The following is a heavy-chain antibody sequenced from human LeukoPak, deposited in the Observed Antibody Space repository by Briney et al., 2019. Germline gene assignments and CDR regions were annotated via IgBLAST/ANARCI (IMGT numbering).Heavy chain of an antibody. D-gene: IGHD6-19*01. CDR1: GGSFSGYY. CDR3: ARDSSGWYDYFDY. V-gene: IGHV4-34*01. CDR2: INHSGST. J-gene: IGHJ4*02. Sequence: PSETLSLTCAVYGGSFSGYYWSWIRQPPGKGLEWIGEINHSGSTNYNPSLKSRVTISVDTSKNQFSLQLNSVTPEDTAVYYCARDSSGWYDYFDYWGQGTLVTVSS.